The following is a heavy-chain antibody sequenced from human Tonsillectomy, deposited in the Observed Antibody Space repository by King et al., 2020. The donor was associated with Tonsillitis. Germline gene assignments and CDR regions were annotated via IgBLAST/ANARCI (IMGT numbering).Heavy chain of an antibody. J-gene: IGHJ4*02. Sequence: VQLVESGGGLVQPGGSLRLSCAASGFTFNSYWMHWVRQAPGKGLVWVSRINSDGSSTSYADSVKGRFTISRDNAKNTLYLQMNSLRGEDTAVYYCAKPGGGSYFRAHDWGQGTLVTVSS. D-gene: IGHD1-26*01. CDR2: INSDGSST. CDR1: GFTFNSYW. CDR3: AKPGGGSYFRAHD. V-gene: IGHV3-74*01.